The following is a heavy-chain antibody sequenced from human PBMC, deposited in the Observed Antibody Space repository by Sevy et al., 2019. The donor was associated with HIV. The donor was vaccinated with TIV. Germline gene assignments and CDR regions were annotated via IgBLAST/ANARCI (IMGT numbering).Heavy chain of an antibody. CDR1: GFILSDYY. Sequence: GGSLRLSCAASGFILSDYYMSWIRQAPGKGLEWVSYIGSSGNTIYYTDSVKGRFTISRENSKKLVYLQMNSLRAEESAVYYLAMDRGFCSSTNCDDWDYYGMDVWAQGTTVTVSS. CDR3: AMDRGFCSSTNCDDWDYYGMDV. J-gene: IGHJ6*02. V-gene: IGHV3-11*01. D-gene: IGHD2-2*01. CDR2: IGSSGNTI.